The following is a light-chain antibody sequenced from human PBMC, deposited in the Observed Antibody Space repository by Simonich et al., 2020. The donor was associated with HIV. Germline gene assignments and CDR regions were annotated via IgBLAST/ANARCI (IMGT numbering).Light chain of an antibody. J-gene: IGKJ2*01. CDR1: QSVSSSY. CDR3: QQYNNWPPQYT. Sequence: EIVMTQSPATLSVSPGERATLSCRASQSVSSSYLAWYQQKPGQAPRLLIYGVSTRATGIPARFSGSGSGTELTLTISSLQSEDFAVYYCQQYNNWPPQYTFGQGTKLEIK. CDR2: GVS. V-gene: IGKV3D-15*01.